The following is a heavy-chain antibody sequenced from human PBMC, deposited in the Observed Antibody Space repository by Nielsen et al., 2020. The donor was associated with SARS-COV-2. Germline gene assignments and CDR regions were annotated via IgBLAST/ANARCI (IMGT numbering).Heavy chain of an antibody. Sequence: ASVKVSCKASGYTSTNFHIHWVRQAPGQRLEWMGWVNAGNGNTKYSQKFQDRVTITRDTSASTAYMELSSLRSEDTAVYYCARDVNLTGYYSYWGQGTLVTVSS. CDR1: GYTSTNFH. D-gene: IGHD3-9*01. CDR2: VNAGNGNT. V-gene: IGHV1-3*01. J-gene: IGHJ4*02. CDR3: ARDVNLTGYYSY.